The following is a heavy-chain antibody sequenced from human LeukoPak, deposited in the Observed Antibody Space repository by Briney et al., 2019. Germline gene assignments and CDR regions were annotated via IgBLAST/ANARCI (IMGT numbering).Heavy chain of an antibody. CDR1: RYSFTSYW. CDR3: ARRVRRDGYYFDY. J-gene: IGHJ4*02. D-gene: IGHD5-24*01. CDR2: IYPGDSDT. V-gene: IGHV5-51*01. Sequence: GESLKISCKGSRYSFTSYWIGWVRQMPGKGLEWMGIIYPGDSDTRYSPSFQGQVTISADKSISTAYLQWSSLKASDTAMYYCARRVRRDGYYFDYWGQGTLVTVSS.